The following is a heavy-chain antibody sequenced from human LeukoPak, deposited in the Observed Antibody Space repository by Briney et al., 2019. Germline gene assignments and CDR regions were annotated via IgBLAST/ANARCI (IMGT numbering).Heavy chain of an antibody. V-gene: IGHV1-69*01. D-gene: IGHD3-10*01. Sequence: SVNVSCKASGGTFSSYAISGVRQAPGRGLEGMGGMIPMLGKANYEQKYQGKVTITADESTSTAYMELSSLRSEETAVYYCARVRGDYYGAGSCPYYFDYRGQGTLGTVSA. J-gene: IGHJ4*02. CDR2: MIPMLGKA. CDR3: ARVRGDYYGAGSCPYYFDY. CDR1: GGTFSSYA.